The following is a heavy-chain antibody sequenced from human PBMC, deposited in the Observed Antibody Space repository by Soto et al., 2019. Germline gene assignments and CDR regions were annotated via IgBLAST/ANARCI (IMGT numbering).Heavy chain of an antibody. D-gene: IGHD2-21*01. CDR3: AKDIPPIVQVGFDY. Sequence: SLRLSCAASGFTFSSYGMHWVRQAPGKGLEWVAVISYDGSNKYYADSVKGRFTISRDNSKNTLYLQMNSLRAEDTAVYYCAKDIPPIVQVGFDYWGQGTLVTVSS. V-gene: IGHV3-30*18. CDR1: GFTFSSYG. J-gene: IGHJ4*02. CDR2: ISYDGSNK.